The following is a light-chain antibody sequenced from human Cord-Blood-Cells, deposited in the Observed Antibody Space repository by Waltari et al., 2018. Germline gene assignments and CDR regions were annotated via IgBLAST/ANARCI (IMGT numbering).Light chain of an antibody. CDR3: QSYDSSNLWV. CDR2: EDN. J-gene: IGLJ3*02. V-gene: IGLV6-57*01. CDR1: SGSIARHY. Sequence: NFMLTQPHSVSESPGKTVTISCTRSSGSIARHYVQWDQQRPGSSPTPVIYEDNQRPSGVPDRFSGSIDSSSNSASLTISGLKTEDEADYYCQSYDSSNLWVFGGGTKLTVL.